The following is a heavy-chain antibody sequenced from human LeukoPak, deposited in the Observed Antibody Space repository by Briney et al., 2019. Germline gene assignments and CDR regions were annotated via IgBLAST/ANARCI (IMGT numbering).Heavy chain of an antibody. Sequence: SVKVSCKASGGTFSSYAISWVRQAPGQGLERMGGIIPIFGTANYAQKFQGRVTITADESTSTAYMELSSLRSEDTAVYYCARVSGSYSRPQYAFDIWGQGTMVTVSS. CDR2: IIPIFGTA. V-gene: IGHV1-69*13. CDR3: ARVSGSYSRPQYAFDI. D-gene: IGHD1-26*01. J-gene: IGHJ3*02. CDR1: GGTFSSYA.